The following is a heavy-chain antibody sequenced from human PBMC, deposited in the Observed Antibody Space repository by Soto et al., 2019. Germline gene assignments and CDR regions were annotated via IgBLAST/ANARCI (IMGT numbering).Heavy chain of an antibody. CDR1: GYTLTELS. D-gene: IGHD1-26*01. CDR3: ATGPVGATTWIEGWFDP. CDR2: FDPEDGET. Sequence: ASVKVSCKVSGYTLTELSMHWVRQAPGKGLEWMGGFDPEDGETIYAQKFQGRVTMTEDTSTDTAYMELSSLRSEDTAVYYCATGPVGATTWIEGWFDPWGQGTLVTVSS. J-gene: IGHJ5*02. V-gene: IGHV1-24*01.